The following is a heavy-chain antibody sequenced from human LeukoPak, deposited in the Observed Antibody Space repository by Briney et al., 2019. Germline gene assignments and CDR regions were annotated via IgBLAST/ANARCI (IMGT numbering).Heavy chain of an antibody. CDR3: ASPDIAGQLGGFDP. D-gene: IGHD6-13*01. Sequence: ASVKVSCKASGYTFTGHYMHWVRQAPGQGLEWMGWINPNSGGTNYAQKFQGRVTMTRDTSISTAYMELSRLRSDDTAVYYCASPDIAGQLGGFDPWGQGTLVTVSS. J-gene: IGHJ5*02. CDR1: GYTFTGHY. V-gene: IGHV1-2*02. CDR2: INPNSGGT.